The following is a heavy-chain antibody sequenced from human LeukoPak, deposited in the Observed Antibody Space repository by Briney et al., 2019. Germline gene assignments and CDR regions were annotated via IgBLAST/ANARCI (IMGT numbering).Heavy chain of an antibody. D-gene: IGHD2-8*02. CDR1: GFTFSIYS. J-gene: IGHJ4*02. CDR3: ARAGPADY. CDR2: ISISSNYI. V-gene: IGHV3-21*01. Sequence: GGSLRLSCAASGFTFSIYSMNWVRQAPGKGLEWVSSISISSNYIYYADSVKGRFTISRDNAKNSLYLQMNSLRAEDTAVYYCARAGPADYWGQGNLVTISS.